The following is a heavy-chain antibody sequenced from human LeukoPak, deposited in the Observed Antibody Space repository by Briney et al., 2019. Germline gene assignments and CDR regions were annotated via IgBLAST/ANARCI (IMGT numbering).Heavy chain of an antibody. V-gene: IGHV4-59*08. CDR3: ARHTGGSGSSYYYGMDV. J-gene: IGHJ6*02. CDR2: VHYSGTT. CDR1: DGSITNYD. Sequence: SETLSLTCTVSDGSITNYDWSWVRQPPGKGLEFIGHVHYSGTTNYNPSLRSRVTISIDTSKNQFSLKLSSVTAADTAVYYCARHTGGSGSSYYYGMDVWGQGTTVTVSS. D-gene: IGHD3-10*01.